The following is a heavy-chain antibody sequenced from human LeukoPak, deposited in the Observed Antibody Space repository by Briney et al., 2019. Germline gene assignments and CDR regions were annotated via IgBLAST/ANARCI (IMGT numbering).Heavy chain of an antibody. CDR2: ISSSGSTI. J-gene: IGHJ4*02. V-gene: IGHV3-11*01. CDR3: AGISVLTDPYYFDY. CDR1: GFTFSDYY. Sequence: GGSLRLSCAASGFTFSDYYMSWIRQAPGKGLEWVSYISSSGSTIYYADSVKGRFTISRDNAKNSLYLQMNSLRAEDTAVYYCAGISVLTDPYYFDYWGQGTLVTVSS. D-gene: IGHD3-9*01.